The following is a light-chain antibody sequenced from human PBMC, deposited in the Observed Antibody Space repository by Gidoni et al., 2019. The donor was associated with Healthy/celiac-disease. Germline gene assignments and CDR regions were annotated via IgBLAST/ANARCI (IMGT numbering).Light chain of an antibody. J-gene: IGLJ2*01. V-gene: IGLV2-14*01. CDR1: SSDVGGYNY. Sequence: QSALTQPASVSGAPGQAITISCTGTSSDVGGYNYVSWYQQHPGKAPKLMIYEVSNRPSGVSNLFSCSKSGNTASLTISGLQAEDEADYYCSSYTSSSTPVFGGGTKLTVL. CDR2: EVS. CDR3: SSYTSSSTPV.